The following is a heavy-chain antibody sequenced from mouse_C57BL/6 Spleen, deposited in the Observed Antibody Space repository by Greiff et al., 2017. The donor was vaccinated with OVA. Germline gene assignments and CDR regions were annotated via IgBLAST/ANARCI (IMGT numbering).Heavy chain of an antibody. J-gene: IGHJ1*03. CDR1: GFNITDYY. CDR2: IDPEDGET. V-gene: IGHV14-2*01. D-gene: IGHD2-3*01. CDR3: ARCEDGYYGYVDV. Sequence: VQLQQSGAELVKPGASVKLSCTASGFNITDYYMPWVKQRTEQGLEWIGRIDPEDGETKYAPKFQGKATITADTSANTAYLQLSSLTSEDTAVYYGARCEDGYYGYVDVWGTGTTVTVSS.